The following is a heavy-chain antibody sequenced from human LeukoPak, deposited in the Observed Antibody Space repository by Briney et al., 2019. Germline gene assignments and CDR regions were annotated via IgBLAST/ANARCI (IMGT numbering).Heavy chain of an antibody. CDR3: ATDRYSSSSPGYNWFDP. J-gene: IGHJ5*02. D-gene: IGHD6-6*01. Sequence: ASVKVSCKVSGYTLTELSMHWVRQAPGKGLEWMGGFDPEDGETIYAQKFQGRVTMTEDTSTDTAYVELSSLRSEDTAVYYCATDRYSSSSPGYNWFDPWGQGTLVTVSS. V-gene: IGHV1-24*01. CDR2: FDPEDGET. CDR1: GYTLTELS.